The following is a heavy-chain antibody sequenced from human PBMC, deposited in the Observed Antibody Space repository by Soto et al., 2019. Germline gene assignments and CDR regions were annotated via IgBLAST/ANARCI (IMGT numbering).Heavy chain of an antibody. V-gene: IGHV3-74*01. CDR3: ARLLGGSGSFIDY. Sequence: EVQLVESGVGLVQPGGSLRLSVAASGFILGGYWMHWVRQAPGKGLVWVSRINSDGTSTSYADSVKGRFTISRDNAKNTMFLQMNSLRAEDTAVYYCARLLGGSGSFIDYWGQGTLVTVSS. J-gene: IGHJ4*02. D-gene: IGHD3-10*01. CDR1: GFILGGYW. CDR2: INSDGTST.